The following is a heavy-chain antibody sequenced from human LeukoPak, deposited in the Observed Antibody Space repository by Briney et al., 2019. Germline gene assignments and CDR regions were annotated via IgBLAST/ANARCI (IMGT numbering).Heavy chain of an antibody. CDR1: GFTFSEFW. CDR3: GREGLTAY. J-gene: IGHJ4*02. D-gene: IGHD3-9*01. V-gene: IGHV3-7*04. CDR2: IKEDGSKN. Sequence: PGRSLRLSCAASGFTFSEFWMSWVRQAPGKGLEWLANIKEDGSKNYYVDSVQSRFTIARENSKSSLVLQMNRQRYEDTAAYDCGREGLTAYWGQGTLVTVSS.